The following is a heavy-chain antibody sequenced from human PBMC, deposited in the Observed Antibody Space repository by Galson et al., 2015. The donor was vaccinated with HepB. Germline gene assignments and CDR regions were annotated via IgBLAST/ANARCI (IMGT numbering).Heavy chain of an antibody. CDR1: VDAIDSRTFY. CDR3: ARHLSVGAIGYFHL. V-gene: IGHV4-39*01. D-gene: IGHD3-3*01. Sequence: SETLSLTCTVSVDAIDSRTFYWDWIRQSPGKGLEWIGQVSFSGTTYYNPSLMSRVTISLDTNRNQFFLKLTDVTAADTAMYFCARHLSVGAIGYFHLWGRGTLVTVSS. CDR2: VSFSGTT. J-gene: IGHJ1*01.